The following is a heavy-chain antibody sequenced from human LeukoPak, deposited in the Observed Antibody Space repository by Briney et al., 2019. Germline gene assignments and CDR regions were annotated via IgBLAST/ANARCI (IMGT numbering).Heavy chain of an antibody. Sequence: GGSLRLSCAASGFTFSSYGMHWVRQAPGKGLEWVAVISYDGSNKYYADSVKGRFTISRDNSKNTLYLLMNSRRAEDTAVYYCAKAAFYGGKPLVIGPLCDWGHGALVTVSS. V-gene: IGHV3-30*18. D-gene: IGHD3-9*01. J-gene: IGHJ4*01. CDR3: AKAAFYGGKPLVIGPLCD. CDR1: GFTFSSYG. CDR2: ISYDGSNK.